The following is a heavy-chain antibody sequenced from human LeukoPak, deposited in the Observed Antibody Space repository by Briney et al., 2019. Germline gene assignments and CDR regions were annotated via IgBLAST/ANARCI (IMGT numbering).Heavy chain of an antibody. CDR1: GYTFTSYY. V-gene: IGHV1-46*01. J-gene: IGHJ5*02. Sequence: VSVKVSCKASGYTFTSYYMHWVRQAPGQGLEWMGIINPSGGSTGYAQKFQGRVTMTRDTSISTAYMELSRLRSDDTAVYYCARGDIVVVPAAICWFDPWGQGTLVTVSS. D-gene: IGHD2-2*01. CDR3: ARGDIVVVPAAICWFDP. CDR2: INPSGGST.